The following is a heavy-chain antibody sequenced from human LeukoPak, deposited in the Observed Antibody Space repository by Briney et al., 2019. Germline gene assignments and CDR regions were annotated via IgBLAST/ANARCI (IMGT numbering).Heavy chain of an antibody. Sequence: GASVKVSCKASGYTFTSYGISWVRQAPGQGLEWMGWISAYNGNTNYAQKLQGRVTMTTGTSTSTAYMELRSLRSDDTAVYYCARVSRMVRGVIIHRNYYFDYWGQGTLVTVSS. D-gene: IGHD3-10*01. V-gene: IGHV1-18*01. CDR1: GYTFTSYG. J-gene: IGHJ4*02. CDR2: ISAYNGNT. CDR3: ARVSRMVRGVIIHRNYYFDY.